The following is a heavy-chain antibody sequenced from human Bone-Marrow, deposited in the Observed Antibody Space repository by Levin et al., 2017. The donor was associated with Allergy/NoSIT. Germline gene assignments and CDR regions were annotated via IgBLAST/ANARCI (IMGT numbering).Heavy chain of an antibody. V-gene: IGHV3-49*03. CDR1: GFTFAEYG. CDR2: IRSKAFGGTT. CDR3: TRDRPYYDSWSAPFDY. J-gene: IGHJ4*02. D-gene: IGHD3-3*01. Sequence: GGSLRLSCTASGFTFAEYGMNWFRQAPGKGLEWVGFIRSKAFGGTTEYAASVKGRFSISRDDATRIAYLQMNSLKTEDTAVYFCTRDRPYYDSWSAPFDYWGQGTLVTVSS.